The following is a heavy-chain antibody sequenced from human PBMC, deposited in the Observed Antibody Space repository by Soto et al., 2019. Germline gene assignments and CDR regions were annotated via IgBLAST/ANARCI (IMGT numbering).Heavy chain of an antibody. J-gene: IGHJ4*02. CDR3: ARVPDYYDSSGYYFDY. V-gene: IGHV3-11*05. CDR1: GFTFSDYY. Sequence: PGASLRLSYGTSGFTFSDYYMSWICQAPGKGLEWVSYISSTGTYTNYADSVKGRFTISRDNAKNSLFLQMNSLRAEDTAVYYCARVPDYYDSSGYYFDYWGQGT. CDR2: ISSTGTYT. D-gene: IGHD3-22*01.